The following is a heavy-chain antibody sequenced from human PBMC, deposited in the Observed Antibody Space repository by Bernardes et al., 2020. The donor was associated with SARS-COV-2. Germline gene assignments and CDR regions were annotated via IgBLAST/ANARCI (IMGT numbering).Heavy chain of an antibody. V-gene: IGHV1-24*01. J-gene: IGHJ6*02. CDR2: FAPEDGKT. D-gene: IGHD2-2*01. CDR3: AAEGALYCTSSRCFIRGVGNYGMDV. Sequence: ASVKVSCKVSGYSLTKLSMHWVRQAPGKGLEWMGGFAPEDGKTVFAQKFQGRVTMTEDTSTDTAYMELGSLISDDTAVYFCAAEGALYCTSSRCFIRGVGNYGMDVWGQGTTVTVTS. CDR1: GYSLTKLS.